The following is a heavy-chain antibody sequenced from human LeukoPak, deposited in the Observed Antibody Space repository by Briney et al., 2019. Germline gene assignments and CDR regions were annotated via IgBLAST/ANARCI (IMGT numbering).Heavy chain of an antibody. CDR2: MWYDGSRE. CDR1: GFILSTHG. V-gene: IGHV3-33*01. J-gene: IGHJ4*02. Sequence: GGSLRLSCAASGFILSTHGMRWVRQAPGKGLEGVAGMWYDGSREDYADSVKGRFTISRDMSKNTLNLQMNSLRVEDTAMFYCARDLSFGSLDFRGQGTLVTVSS. D-gene: IGHD1-26*01. CDR3: ARDLSFGSLDF.